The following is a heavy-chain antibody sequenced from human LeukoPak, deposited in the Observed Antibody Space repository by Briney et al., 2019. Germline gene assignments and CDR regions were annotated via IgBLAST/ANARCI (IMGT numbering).Heavy chain of an antibody. CDR2: IKEDGSDQ. J-gene: IGHJ4*02. CDR1: GFTFSSYW. Sequence: GGSLRLSCAASGFTFSSYWMSWVRHIPGKGLEWLANIKEDGSDQYYVDSVKGRFTISRDNSKNTLYLQMNSLRAEDTAVYYCAKDGIVATITYFDYWGQGTLVTVSS. CDR3: AKDGIVATITYFDY. V-gene: IGHV3-7*03. D-gene: IGHD5-12*01.